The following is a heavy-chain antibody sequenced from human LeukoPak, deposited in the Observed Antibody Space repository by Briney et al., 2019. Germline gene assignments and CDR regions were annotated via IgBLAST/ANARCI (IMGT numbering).Heavy chain of an antibody. CDR1: GFTFSSYG. D-gene: IGHD4-17*01. Sequence: GGSLRLSCAASGFTFSSYGMHWVRQAPGKGLEWVAVISYDGSNKYYAGSVKGRFTISRDNSKNTLYLQMYSLRVEDTAVHFCAGGDYPLTYWGQGSLVTVSS. CDR3: AGGDYPLTY. J-gene: IGHJ4*02. V-gene: IGHV3-30*03. CDR2: ISYDGSNK.